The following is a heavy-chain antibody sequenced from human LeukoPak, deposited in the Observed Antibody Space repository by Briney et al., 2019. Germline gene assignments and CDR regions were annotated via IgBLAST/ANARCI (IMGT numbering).Heavy chain of an antibody. D-gene: IGHD2/OR15-2a*01. CDR3: ARGNYYYYYMDV. CDR2: IYYSGST. J-gene: IGHJ6*03. Sequence: PSETLSLTCTVSGGSISSYYWSWIRQPPGKGLEWIGYIYYSGSTNYNPSLKSRVTISVDTSKKQFSLKMSSVTAADTAVYYCARGNYYYYYMDVWGKGTTVTISS. V-gene: IGHV4-59*01. CDR1: GGSISSYY.